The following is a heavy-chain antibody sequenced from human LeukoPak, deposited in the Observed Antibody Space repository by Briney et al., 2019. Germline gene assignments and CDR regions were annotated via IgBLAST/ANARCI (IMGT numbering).Heavy chain of an antibody. CDR3: AKDIEARDCITMDY. CDR2: IWYDGSNK. Sequence: PGGSLRLSCAASGFTFSSYGMHWVRQAPGKGLECVAVIWYDGSNKYYADSVKGRFTISRDNSKNTLYLQMDSLRAEGTAVYYCAKDIEARDCITMDYWGQGTLVTVSS. CDR1: GFTFSSYG. D-gene: IGHD3-10*01. V-gene: IGHV3-33*06. J-gene: IGHJ4*02.